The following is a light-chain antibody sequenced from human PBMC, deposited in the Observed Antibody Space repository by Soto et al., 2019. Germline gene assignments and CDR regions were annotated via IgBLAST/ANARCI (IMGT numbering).Light chain of an antibody. Sequence: DIQMTQSPSTLSASVGDRVTITCRASQSLSSRLAWYQQKPGKAPQLLIYQVSSLQSGVPSRFSGSGSGTEFTLTISSLQPDDFATYYCQKFNSYPFTFGQGTKVDIK. CDR2: QVS. V-gene: IGKV1-5*03. CDR3: QKFNSYPFT. J-gene: IGKJ3*01. CDR1: QSLSSR.